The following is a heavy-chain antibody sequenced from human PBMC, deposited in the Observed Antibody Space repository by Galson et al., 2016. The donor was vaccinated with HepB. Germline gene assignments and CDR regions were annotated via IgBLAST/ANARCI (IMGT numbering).Heavy chain of an antibody. CDR1: GASISEYY. J-gene: IGHJ4*02. V-gene: IGHV4-59*01. CDR3: VRGERLGPDY. D-gene: IGHD6-19*01. Sequence: ETLSLTCTVSGASISEYYWSWIRQPPGREPEWIGYIYSSVSLYYNPSLKSRVTISMDRSKNQLSLRVTSLTAADTAVYYCVRGERLGPDYWGQGTLVTVSS. CDR2: IYSSVSL.